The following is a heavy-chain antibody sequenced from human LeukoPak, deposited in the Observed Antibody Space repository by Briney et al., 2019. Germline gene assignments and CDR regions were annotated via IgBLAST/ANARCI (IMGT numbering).Heavy chain of an antibody. Sequence: PSETLSLTCTVSGASISTYYWSWIRQPAGKGLEWIGRLYSSGTTYYNPSLKSRVTMSVDTSKNHFSLNLTSQTAADTAVYYCARGPTGTYHYFDFWGQGTLVTVSS. D-gene: IGHD1-26*01. V-gene: IGHV4-4*07. J-gene: IGHJ4*02. CDR3: ARGPTGTYHYFDF. CDR1: GASISTYY. CDR2: LYSSGTT.